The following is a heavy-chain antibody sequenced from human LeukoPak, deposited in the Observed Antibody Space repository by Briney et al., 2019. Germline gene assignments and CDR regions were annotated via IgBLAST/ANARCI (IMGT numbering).Heavy chain of an antibody. J-gene: IGHJ5*02. V-gene: IGHV3-48*03. CDR1: GFTFSSYE. Sequence: PGGSLRLSCAASGFTFSSYEMNWVRQAPGKGLEWVSYISSSGSTKYYVDSVKGRFIISRDNAKNSLYLQMNSLRAEDTAIYYCARDIRGVMSWFDPWGHGTLVTVSS. CDR3: ARDIRGVMSWFDP. CDR2: ISSSGSTK. D-gene: IGHD3-10*01.